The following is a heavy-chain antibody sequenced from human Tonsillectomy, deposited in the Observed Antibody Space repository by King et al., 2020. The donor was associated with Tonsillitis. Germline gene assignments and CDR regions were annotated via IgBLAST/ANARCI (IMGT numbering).Heavy chain of an antibody. Sequence: VQLVESGAEVKKPGESLKISCKGSGYSFTSYWIGWVRQMPGKGLEGMGIIYPGDSDTRYSPSFQGQVTISADKSSSTAYLQWGSLKASDTAIYCCAGLQRGGTPDYPQLYYYGMDVWGQGTTVTVSS. V-gene: IGHV5-51*01. D-gene: IGHD4-11*01. J-gene: IGHJ6*02. CDR1: GYSFTSYW. CDR3: AGLQRGGTPDYPQLYYYGMDV. CDR2: IYPGDSDT.